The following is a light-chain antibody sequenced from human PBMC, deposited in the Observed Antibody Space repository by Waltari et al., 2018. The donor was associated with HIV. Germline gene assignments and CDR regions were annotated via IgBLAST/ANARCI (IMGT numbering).Light chain of an antibody. J-gene: IGKJ2*01. CDR3: QQFSSSSYT. CDR1: HRLSSSY. CDR2: AAS. V-gene: IGKV3-20*01. Sequence: EIVLTQSPDTLYLSPGERATISCRASHRLSSSYLAWYQQKPGQAPRRLIYAASNRATRIPDSFSGSGSGTDFTLTISRLEPQDFAVYYCQQFSSSSYTFGQGTNLEIK.